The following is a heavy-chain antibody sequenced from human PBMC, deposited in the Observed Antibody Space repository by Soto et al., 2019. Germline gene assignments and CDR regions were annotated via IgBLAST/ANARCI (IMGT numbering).Heavy chain of an antibody. J-gene: IGHJ6*02. V-gene: IGHV4-30-4*01. CDR1: GGSISSGDYY. CDR3: ARDYYGSGSYYNGHYYYGMDV. D-gene: IGHD3-10*01. CDR2: IYYSGST. Sequence: SETLSLTCTVSGGSISSGDYYWSWIRQPPGKGLEWIGHIYYSGSTYYNPSLKSRVTISVDTSKNQFSLKLSSVTAADTAVYYFARDYYGSGSYYNGHYYYGMDVWGQGTTVTVSS.